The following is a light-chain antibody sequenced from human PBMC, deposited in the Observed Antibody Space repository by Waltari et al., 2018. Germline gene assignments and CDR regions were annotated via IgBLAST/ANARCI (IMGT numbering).Light chain of an antibody. CDR2: DAS. Sequence: DNRMSQSPASLSDPVGDRVTITCQASQDIKQSLNWFHQKPGTAPEVLIFDASNSQTGAPSRFSGSGSGTDFTFTISSLQPEDMGTYYCQQYHRVPLAFGGGTTVEIK. CDR3: QQYHRVPLA. CDR1: QDIKQS. V-gene: IGKV1-33*01. J-gene: IGKJ4*01.